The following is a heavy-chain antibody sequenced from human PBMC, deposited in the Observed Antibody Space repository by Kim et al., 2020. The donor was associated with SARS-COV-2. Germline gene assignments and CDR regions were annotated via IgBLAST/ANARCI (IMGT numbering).Heavy chain of an antibody. CDR1: GGSIRSGGKF. J-gene: IGHJ4*02. D-gene: IGHD2-2*01. V-gene: IGHV4-31*03. CDR2: ISYSGNP. Sequence: SETLSLTCSVSGGSIRSGGKFWTWIRQHPAKGLEWIGYISYSGNPHYSPSLRSRVSISLQTSENQFSLELTSVTAADTAVYYWSRGQPLDYWGQGILVT. CDR3: SRGQPLDY.